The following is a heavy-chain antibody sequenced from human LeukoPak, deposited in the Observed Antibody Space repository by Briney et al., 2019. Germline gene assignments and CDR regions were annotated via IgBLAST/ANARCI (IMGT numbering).Heavy chain of an antibody. D-gene: IGHD6-19*01. J-gene: IGHJ3*02. Sequence: PSETLSLTCTVSGGSISSSSYYWGWIRQPPGKGLEWIGSIYYSGSTYYNPSLKSRVTISVDTSKNQFSLKLSSVTAADTAVYYCARAYPRPIAVAQKFVAFDIWGQGTMVTVSS. CDR3: ARAYPRPIAVAQKFVAFDI. V-gene: IGHV4-39*07. CDR2: IYYSGST. CDR1: GGSISSSSYY.